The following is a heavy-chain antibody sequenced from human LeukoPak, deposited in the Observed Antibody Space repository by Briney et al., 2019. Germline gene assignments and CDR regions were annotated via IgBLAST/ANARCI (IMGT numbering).Heavy chain of an antibody. CDR3: ARGGRLLGKFDY. J-gene: IGHJ4*02. Sequence: PSETLSLTCNVSGFSISSGYYWGSIRQPPGKGLEWIGSIYHSGTTHFNPSLKSRVTISVDTSKNQFSLKLSSVTAADTAVYFCARGGRLLGKFDYWGQGTLVTVSS. D-gene: IGHD3-22*01. V-gene: IGHV4-38-2*02. CDR2: IYHSGTT. CDR1: GFSISSGYY.